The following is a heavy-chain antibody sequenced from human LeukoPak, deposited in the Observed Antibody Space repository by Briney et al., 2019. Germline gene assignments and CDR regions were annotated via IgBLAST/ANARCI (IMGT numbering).Heavy chain of an antibody. CDR3: ARHGPIAARIYYYYGMDV. CDR2: IYYSGST. Sequence: SETLSLTCTVSGGSISSGSYYWGWIRQPPGKGLEWIGSIYYSGSTYYNPSLKSRVTISVDTSKNQFSLKLSSVTAADTAVYYCARHGPIAARIYYYYGMDVWGQGTTVTVSS. V-gene: IGHV4-39*01. CDR1: GGSISSGSYY. D-gene: IGHD6-6*01. J-gene: IGHJ6*02.